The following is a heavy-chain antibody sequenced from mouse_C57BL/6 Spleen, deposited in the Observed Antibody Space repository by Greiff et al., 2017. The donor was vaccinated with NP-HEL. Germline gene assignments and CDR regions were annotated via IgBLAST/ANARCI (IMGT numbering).Heavy chain of an antibody. Sequence: VQLQQPGAELVRPGTSVKLSCKASGYTFTSYWMHWVKQRPGQGLEWFGVIDPSDSYTNYNQKFKGKATLTVDTSSSTAYMQLSSLTSEDSAVYYCALWTWDGPDYWGQGTTLTVSS. V-gene: IGHV1-59*01. CDR2: IDPSDSYT. D-gene: IGHD4-1*01. CDR3: ALWTWDGPDY. J-gene: IGHJ2*01. CDR1: GYTFTSYW.